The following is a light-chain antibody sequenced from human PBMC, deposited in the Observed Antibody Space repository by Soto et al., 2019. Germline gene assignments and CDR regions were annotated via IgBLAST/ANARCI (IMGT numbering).Light chain of an antibody. V-gene: IGKV4-1*01. CDR1: QSVLYSSNNKNY. Sequence: DIVMTQSPDSLAVSLGARATINCKSSQSVLYSSNNKNYVAWYQQKPGQPPKLLIYWTSTRESGVPDRFSGSGSGTDFTLTISSLQAEDVAVYYCQQYYSTPTFGQGTKLEIK. CDR3: QQYYSTPT. J-gene: IGKJ2*01. CDR2: WTS.